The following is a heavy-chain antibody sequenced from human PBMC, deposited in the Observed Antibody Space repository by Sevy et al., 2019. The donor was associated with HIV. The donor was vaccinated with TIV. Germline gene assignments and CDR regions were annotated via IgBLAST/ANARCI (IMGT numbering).Heavy chain of an antibody. Sequence: SETLSLTCTVSGGSISSYYWSWIRQPAGKGLEWIGRIYTSGSTNYNPSLKSRVTMSVDTSKNQFSLKLSSVTAADTAVYYCARDPAHYSCSGIDYWGQGTLVTVSS. V-gene: IGHV4-4*07. CDR3: ARDPAHYSCSGIDY. CDR2: IYTSGST. J-gene: IGHJ4*02. CDR1: GGSISSYY. D-gene: IGHD3-10*01.